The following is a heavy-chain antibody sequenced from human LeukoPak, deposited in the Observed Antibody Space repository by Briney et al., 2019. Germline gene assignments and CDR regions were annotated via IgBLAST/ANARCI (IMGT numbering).Heavy chain of an antibody. CDR1: GFTFSSYG. V-gene: IGHV3-30*18. J-gene: IGHJ4*02. CDR3: ANYYYDSSGYYPD. Sequence: GSLRLSCAASGFTFSSYGMHWVRQAPGKGLEWVAVISYDGSNKYYADSVKGRFTISRDNSKNTLYLQMNSLRAEDTAVYYCANYYYDSSGYYPDRGQGTLVTVSS. D-gene: IGHD3-22*01. CDR2: ISYDGSNK.